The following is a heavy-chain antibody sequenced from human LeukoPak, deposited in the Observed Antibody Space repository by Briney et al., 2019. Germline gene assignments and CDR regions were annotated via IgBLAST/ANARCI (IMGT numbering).Heavy chain of an antibody. V-gene: IGHV3-23*01. CDR1: GFTFSSYA. Sequence: GGSLRLSCAASGFTFSSYAMSWVRQAPGKGLEWVSAISGSGGSTYYADSVKGRFTISRDNSKNTLYLQMNSLRAEDTAVYYCARENGDTAMVTYYYYGMDVWGQGTTVTVSS. J-gene: IGHJ6*02. D-gene: IGHD5-18*01. CDR2: ISGSGGST. CDR3: ARENGDTAMVTYYYYGMDV.